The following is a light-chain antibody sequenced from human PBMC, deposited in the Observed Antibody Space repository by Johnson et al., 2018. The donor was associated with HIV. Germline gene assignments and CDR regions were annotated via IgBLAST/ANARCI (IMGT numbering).Light chain of an antibody. V-gene: IGLV1-51*02. CDR2: ENN. CDR1: SSNIENNF. CDR3: GTWDTSLSAGV. Sequence: QSVLTQPPSVSAAPGQKVTISCSGSSSNIENNFVSWYQQLPGTAPKVLIYENNKRPSGIPDRFAGSKSGTSATMGITGLQTGDEAEYYCGTWDTSLSAGVFGTGTKVTV. J-gene: IGLJ1*01.